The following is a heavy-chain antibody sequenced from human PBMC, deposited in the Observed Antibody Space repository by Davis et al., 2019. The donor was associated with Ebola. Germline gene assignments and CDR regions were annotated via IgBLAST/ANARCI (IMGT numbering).Heavy chain of an antibody. D-gene: IGHD2-2*01. Sequence: SETLSLTCAVCGGSFSGYYWSWIRQPPGKGLEWIGEINHSGSTNYNPSLKSRVTISVDTSKNQFSLKLSSVTAADTAVYYCARVSNGCSSTSCYYYYYYGMDVWGQGTTVTVSS. CDR1: GGSFSGYY. CDR2: INHSGST. CDR3: ARVSNGCSSTSCYYYYYYGMDV. V-gene: IGHV4-34*01. J-gene: IGHJ6*02.